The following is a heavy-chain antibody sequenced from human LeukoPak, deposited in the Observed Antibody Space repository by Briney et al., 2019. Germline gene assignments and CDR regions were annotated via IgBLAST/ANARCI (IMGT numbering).Heavy chain of an antibody. CDR3: ARRGYSNVDY. V-gene: IGHV4-39*01. CDR2: IYYSGST. D-gene: IGHD5-18*01. CDR1: GGSISSSSYY. Sequence: SETLSLTCTVSGGSISSSSYYWGWIRQPPGKGLEWIGSIYYSGSTYYNPSLKSRVTISVDTSKNQFSLKLSSVTAADTAVYYCARRGYSNVDYWGQGTLVTVSS. J-gene: IGHJ4*02.